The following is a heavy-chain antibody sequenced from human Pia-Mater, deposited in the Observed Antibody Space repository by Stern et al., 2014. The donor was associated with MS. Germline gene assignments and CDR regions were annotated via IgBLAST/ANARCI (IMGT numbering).Heavy chain of an antibody. CDR2: IWYDGSNK. CDR1: GFTFSSYG. D-gene: IGHD3-22*01. J-gene: IGHJ4*02. V-gene: IGHV3-33*01. CDR3: ARGLGTYDSSGYWVFDY. Sequence: VQLVESGGGVVQPGRSLRLSCAASGFTFSSYGMHWVRQAPGKGLEWVAVIWYDGSNKYYEDSVKGRFTISRDNSKNTLYLQMNSLRAEDTAVYYCARGLGTYDSSGYWVFDYWGQGTLVTVSS.